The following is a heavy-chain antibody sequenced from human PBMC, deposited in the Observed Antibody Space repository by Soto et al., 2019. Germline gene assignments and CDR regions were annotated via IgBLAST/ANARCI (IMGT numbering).Heavy chain of an antibody. CDR3: ARGTPTVQREDRLDY. D-gene: IGHD1-26*01. CDR2: ISTTSTHI. V-gene: IGHV3-21*01. J-gene: IGHJ4*02. Sequence: EVQVVESGGGLVKPGGSLRLSCAASGFTFSDYSMNWVRQGPGKGLEWVSSISTTSTHIYYADSMKGRFTISRDNVKNSLYLEMNSLRAEDTAVYYCARGTPTVQREDRLDYWGQGTLVTVSS. CDR1: GFTFSDYS.